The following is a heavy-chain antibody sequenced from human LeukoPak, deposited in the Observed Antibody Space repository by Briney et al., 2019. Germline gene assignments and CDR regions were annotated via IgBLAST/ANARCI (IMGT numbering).Heavy chain of an antibody. Sequence: SETLSLTCTVSGGSISSSSYYWGWIRQPPGKGLEWIGSIYYSGSTYYNPSLKSRVTISVDTSKNQFSLKLSSVTAADTAVYYCARLGSCWDYYYYMDVWGKGTTVTVSS. CDR2: IYYSGST. CDR3: ARLGSCWDYYYYMDV. D-gene: IGHD1-26*01. V-gene: IGHV4-39*01. J-gene: IGHJ6*03. CDR1: GGSISSSSYY.